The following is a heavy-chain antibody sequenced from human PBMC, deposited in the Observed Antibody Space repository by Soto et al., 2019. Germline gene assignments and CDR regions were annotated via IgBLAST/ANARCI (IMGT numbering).Heavy chain of an antibody. CDR1: GGSISSGGYY. CDR3: ARTSKERTGLLNRFER. J-gene: IGHJ5*02. CDR2: IYYSGST. V-gene: IGHV4-31*03. Sequence: SETLSLTCTVSGGSISSGGYYWSWIRQHPGKGPEWIGYIYYSGSTYYNPSLKSRVTISVDTSKNQFSLKLSSVTAADTAVYYCARTSKERTGLLNRFERWGQGTLLNVFS. D-gene: IGHD4-17*01.